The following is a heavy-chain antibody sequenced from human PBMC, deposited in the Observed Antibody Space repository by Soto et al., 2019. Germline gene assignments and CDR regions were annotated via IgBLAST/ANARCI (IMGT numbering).Heavy chain of an antibody. V-gene: IGHV1-18*01. CDR1: GYTFTSYG. D-gene: IGHD3-22*01. CDR3: ARATMIVVVPTPQGFDP. Sequence: ASVEVSCKXSGYTFTSYGISWVRQAPGQGLEWMGWISAYNGNTNYAQKLQGRVTMTTDTSTSTAYMELRSLRSDDTAVYYCARATMIVVVPTPQGFDPWGQGTLVTVSA. J-gene: IGHJ5*02. CDR2: ISAYNGNT.